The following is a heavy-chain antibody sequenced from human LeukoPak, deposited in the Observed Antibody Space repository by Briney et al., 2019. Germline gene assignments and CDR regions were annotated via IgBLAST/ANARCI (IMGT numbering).Heavy chain of an antibody. D-gene: IGHD5-24*01. V-gene: IGHV1-2*06. CDR2: INPNSGGT. Sequence: ASVKVSCKASGYTFNGYYMHWVRQAPGQGLEWMGRINPNSGGTNYAQKFQGRVTMTRDTSISTAYMELNSLRSDDTAVYYCARDLGRDGYNRFDYWGQRTLVTVSS. CDR3: ARDLGRDGYNRFDY. CDR1: GYTFNGYY. J-gene: IGHJ4*02.